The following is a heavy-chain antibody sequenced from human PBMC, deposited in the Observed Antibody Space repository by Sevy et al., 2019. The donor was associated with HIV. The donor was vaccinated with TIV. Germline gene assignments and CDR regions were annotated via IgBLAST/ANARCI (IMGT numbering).Heavy chain of an antibody. CDR1: TGSFSAYY. V-gene: IGHV4-59*01. J-gene: IGHJ4*02. D-gene: IGHD3-10*01. CDR2: ISSNGDT. Sequence: SETLSLTCIVSTGSFSAYYWNWLRQTPGKGLEWIASISSNGDTNYNPSLESRATISLATSGTQFSFRLSSLTAADTAIHYCASGGLYYYGSGTPPFDYWGQGTLVTVSS. CDR3: ASGGLYYYGSGTPPFDY.